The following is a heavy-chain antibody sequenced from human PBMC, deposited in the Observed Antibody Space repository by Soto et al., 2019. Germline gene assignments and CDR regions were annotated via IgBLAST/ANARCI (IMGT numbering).Heavy chain of an antibody. CDR3: AKGLYSSNY. CDR2: ISGSGGAT. V-gene: IGHV3-23*01. D-gene: IGHD2-2*01. Sequence: GGSLRLSCAASGFTFGSYAMTWVRQAPGKGLEWVSTISGSGGATNYADSVKGRFTVSRDNSKNTLYLQMNSLRAEDTAVYYCAKGLYSSNYWGQGALVTVSS. J-gene: IGHJ4*02. CDR1: GFTFGSYA.